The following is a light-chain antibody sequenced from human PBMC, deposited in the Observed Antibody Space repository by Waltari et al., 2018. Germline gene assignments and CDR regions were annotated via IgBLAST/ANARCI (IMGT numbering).Light chain of an antibody. V-gene: IGKV1-39*01. Sequence: DIQMTQSPSSLSASVGDRVTITCRASQSISSHLNWYQQKPGKAPKLLIYAASSLQSGVPSRFSGSGSGTDFTLIINSLQPEDFATYYCQQSYSAPLTFGGGTKVEIK. J-gene: IGKJ4*01. CDR2: AAS. CDR3: QQSYSAPLT. CDR1: QSISSH.